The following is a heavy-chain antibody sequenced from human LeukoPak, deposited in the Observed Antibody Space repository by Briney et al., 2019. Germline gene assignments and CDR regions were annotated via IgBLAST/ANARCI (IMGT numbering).Heavy chain of an antibody. Sequence: SETLSLTCAVYGGSFSGYYWSWIRQPPGKGLEWIGEINHSGSTNYNPSLKSRVTISVDTSKNQFSLKLSSVTAGDTAVYYCARDPGIAVADNFDYWGQGTLVTVSS. D-gene: IGHD6-19*01. J-gene: IGHJ4*02. CDR2: INHSGST. V-gene: IGHV4-34*01. CDR3: ARDPGIAVADNFDY. CDR1: GGSFSGYY.